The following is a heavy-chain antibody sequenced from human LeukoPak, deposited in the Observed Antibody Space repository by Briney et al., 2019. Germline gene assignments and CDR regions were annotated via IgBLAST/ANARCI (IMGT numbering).Heavy chain of an antibody. Sequence: PSETLSLTCTVSGGSISSYYWSWIRQPPGKGLEWIGYIYYSGSTNYNPSLKSRVTISVDTSKNQFSLKLSSVTAADTAVYYCARGRTTAAGDFDYWGQGTLVTVSS. J-gene: IGHJ4*02. CDR1: GGSISSYY. CDR2: IYYSGST. CDR3: ARGRTTAAGDFDY. D-gene: IGHD4-11*01. V-gene: IGHV4-59*01.